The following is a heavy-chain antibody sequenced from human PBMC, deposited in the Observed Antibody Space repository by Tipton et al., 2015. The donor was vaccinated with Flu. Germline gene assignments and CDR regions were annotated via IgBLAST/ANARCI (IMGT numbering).Heavy chain of an antibody. CDR3: ARDGGYSSGWYPRPVDY. CDR2: ISSSGSTI. Sequence: CAASGFTFSDYYMSWIRQAPGKGLEWVSYISSSGSTIYYADSVKGRFTISRDNAKNSLYLQMNSLRAEDTAVYYCARDGGYSSGWYPRPVDYWGQGTLVTVSS. J-gene: IGHJ4*02. D-gene: IGHD6-19*01. V-gene: IGHV3-11*01. CDR1: GFTFSDYY.